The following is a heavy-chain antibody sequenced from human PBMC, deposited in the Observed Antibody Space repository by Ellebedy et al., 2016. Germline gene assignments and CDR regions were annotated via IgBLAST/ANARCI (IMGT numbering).Heavy chain of an antibody. CDR2: INTDSSTM. J-gene: IGHJ4*02. CDR3: AILTSTSSWHRDGY. CDR1: GFTFTAYN. D-gene: IGHD2-2*01. V-gene: IGHV3-48*04. Sequence: GGSLRLSCAASGFTFTAYNMNWVRQAPGKGLEWISHINTDSSTMDYAASVQGRFTISRDNAKNSLHLQMDSLRAEDTAVYYCAILTSTSSWHRDGYWGQGTLVTVSS.